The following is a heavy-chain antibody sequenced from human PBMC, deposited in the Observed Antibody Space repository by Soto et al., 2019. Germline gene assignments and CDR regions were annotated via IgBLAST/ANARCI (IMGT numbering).Heavy chain of an antibody. Sequence: GASVKVSCKASGYTFTSYGISWVRQAPGQGLEWMGWISAYNGNTNYAQKLQGRVTMTTDTSTSTAYMELRSLRSDDTAVYYCARDLIQSSSGYFVPPWFDPWGQGTLVTVSS. CDR1: GYTFTSYG. CDR2: ISAYNGNT. CDR3: ARDLIQSSSGYFVPPWFDP. D-gene: IGHD3-22*01. J-gene: IGHJ5*02. V-gene: IGHV1-18*01.